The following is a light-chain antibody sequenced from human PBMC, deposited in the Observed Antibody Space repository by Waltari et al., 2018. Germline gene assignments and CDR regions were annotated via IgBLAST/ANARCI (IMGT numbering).Light chain of an antibody. J-gene: IGLJ3*02. V-gene: IGLV1-44*01. Sequence: QSVLTQPPSASGTPGQRVTLSSSGTSSTIRSKPLIWYQHLPGTAPQLLIYSNNQRPSGVPDRFSGSKSGTSASLAISGLQSEDEADYYCAAWDDSLNGWVFGGGTKLTVL. CDR2: SNN. CDR1: SSTIRSKP. CDR3: AAWDDSLNGWV.